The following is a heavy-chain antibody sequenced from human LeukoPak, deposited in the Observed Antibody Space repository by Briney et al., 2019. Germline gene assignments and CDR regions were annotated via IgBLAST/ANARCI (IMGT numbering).Heavy chain of an antibody. J-gene: IGHJ4*02. D-gene: IGHD3-22*01. CDR1: GFTFDDYA. CDR3: AKDISYDSSGYYIG. V-gene: IGHV3-9*01. Sequence: GGSLRLSCAASGFTFDDYAMHWVRQAPGKGLEWVSGISWNSGSIGYADSVKGRFTISRDNAKNSLYLQMNSLRAEDTALYYCAKDISYDSSGYYIGWGQGTLDTVSS. CDR2: ISWNSGSI.